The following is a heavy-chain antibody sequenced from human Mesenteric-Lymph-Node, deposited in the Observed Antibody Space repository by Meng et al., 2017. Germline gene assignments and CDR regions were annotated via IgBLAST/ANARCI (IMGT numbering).Heavy chain of an antibody. V-gene: IGHV3-7*01. CDR2: IKQDGSEE. Sequence: GGSLRLSCAASGFTFISDWMSWVRQAPGKGPEWVANIKQDGSEEFYGDSVKDRFTVSRDNSKNSLYLQMDSLRVEETAVYFCARPDRRVINGLGEYFFDYWGRGALVTVSS. J-gene: IGHJ4*02. CDR3: ARPDRRVINGLGEYFFDY. CDR1: GFTFISDW. D-gene: IGHD1-20*01.